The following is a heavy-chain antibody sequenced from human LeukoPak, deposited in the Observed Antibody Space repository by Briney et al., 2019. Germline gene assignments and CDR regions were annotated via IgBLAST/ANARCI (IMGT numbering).Heavy chain of an antibody. V-gene: IGHV1-18*01. CDR1: GYTFTSYG. Sequence: GASVKVSCKASGYTFTSYGISWVRQAPGQGLEWMGWISAYNGNTNYAQKLQGRVTMTTDTSTSTAYMELRSLRSDDTAVYYCASDPPYYDILTGYYAAAAFDIWGQGTMVTVSS. CDR2: ISAYNGNT. CDR3: ASDPPYYDILTGYYAAAAFDI. J-gene: IGHJ3*02. D-gene: IGHD3-9*01.